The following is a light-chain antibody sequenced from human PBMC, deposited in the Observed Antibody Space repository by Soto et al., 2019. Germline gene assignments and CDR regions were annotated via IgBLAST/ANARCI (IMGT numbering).Light chain of an antibody. J-gene: IGKJ1*01. V-gene: IGKV3-20*01. CDR2: GAS. CDR1: RGVTRS. Sequence: EIVLTQSPGTLSVSPGERATLSCRASRGVTRSLAWFQQKAGQAPRLLIYGASTRATGIPDRFSGSGAGTDCTLIISRVEPEDFAVYSCLQHGTSPYTFGQGTKVDI. CDR3: LQHGTSPYT.